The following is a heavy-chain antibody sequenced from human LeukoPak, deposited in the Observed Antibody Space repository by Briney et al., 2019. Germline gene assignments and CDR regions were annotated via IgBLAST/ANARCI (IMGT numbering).Heavy chain of an antibody. CDR2: IYYSGST. Sequence: PSETLSLTCTVSGGFISSYYWSWIRQPPGKGLEWIGYIYYSGSTNYNPSLKSRVTISVDTSKNQFSLKLSSVTAADTAVYYCARSYYYDSSGSWYYWGQGTLVTVSS. V-gene: IGHV4-59*01. D-gene: IGHD3-22*01. CDR3: ARSYYYDSSGSWYY. J-gene: IGHJ4*02. CDR1: GGFISSYY.